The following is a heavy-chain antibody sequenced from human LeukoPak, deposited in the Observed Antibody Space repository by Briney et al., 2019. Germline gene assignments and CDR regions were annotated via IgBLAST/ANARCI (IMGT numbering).Heavy chain of an antibody. D-gene: IGHD6-13*01. Sequence: GGSLRLSCAASGFTFDDYAMHWVRQAPGKGLEWVSLISWDGGSTYYADSVKGRFTISRDNSKNSLYLQMNSLRAEDTAVYYCAKDRSDISAAGLDYWGQGTLVTVSS. V-gene: IGHV3-43D*03. CDR1: GFTFDDYA. CDR3: AKDRSDISAAGLDY. CDR2: ISWDGGST. J-gene: IGHJ4*02.